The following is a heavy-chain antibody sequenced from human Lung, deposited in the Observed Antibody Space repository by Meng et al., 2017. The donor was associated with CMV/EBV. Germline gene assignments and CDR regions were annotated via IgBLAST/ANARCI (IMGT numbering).Heavy chain of an antibody. D-gene: IGHD2-15*01. CDR2: IRKKTYGGTT. V-gene: IGHV3-49*04. J-gene: IGHJ4*02. CDR1: GFNFGGYR. CDR3: ARDDSPGVD. Sequence: GGSLRLXCTGSGFNFGGYRMSWVRQAPGKGLEWVGFIRKKTYGGTTEYAASVKGRFTISRDDSKSIVYLQMDSLKTEDTAMYYCARDDSPGVDWGRGTLVTGAS.